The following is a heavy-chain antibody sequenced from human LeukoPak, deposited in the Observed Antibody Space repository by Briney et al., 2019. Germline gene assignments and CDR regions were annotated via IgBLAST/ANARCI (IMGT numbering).Heavy chain of an antibody. J-gene: IGHJ6*02. CDR1: GGSISSGDYY. Sequence: SQTLSLTCTVSGGSISSGDYYWSWIRQPPGKGLEWIGYIYYSGSTYYNPSLKSRVTISVDTSKNQFSLKLSSVTAADTAVYYCARATRMGPHRLQDGYYYYGMDVWGQGTTVTVSS. V-gene: IGHV4-30-4*01. CDR2: IYYSGST. D-gene: IGHD5-24*01. CDR3: ARATRMGPHRLQDGYYYYGMDV.